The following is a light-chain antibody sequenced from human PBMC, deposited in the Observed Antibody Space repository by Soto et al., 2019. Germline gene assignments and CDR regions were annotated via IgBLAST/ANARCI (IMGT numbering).Light chain of an antibody. CDR2: GAS. CDR3: QQYNKYPFT. Sequence: EIVMTQSPPTLSVSPGERATLSCRAGHGVSSYLAWYQQRPGQAPRLLIYGASTRASGIPDRFSGGASGTEFTLTISRLESEDLAVYYCQQYNKYPFTFGRGTTV. CDR1: HGVSSY. V-gene: IGKV3D-15*01. J-gene: IGKJ4*01.